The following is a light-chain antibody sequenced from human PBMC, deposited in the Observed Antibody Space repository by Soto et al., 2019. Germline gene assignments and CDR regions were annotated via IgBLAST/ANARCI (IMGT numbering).Light chain of an antibody. CDR2: WAS. CDR3: QQYYSTPWT. J-gene: IGKJ1*01. Sequence: DLLLTQSPYSLAVSLGERATINCKSSQSVLYSSNNKNYLAWYQQKPGQPPKLLIYWASTRESGVPDRFSGSGSGTDFTLTISSLQAEDVAVYYCQQYYSTPWTFGQGTKVDI. CDR1: QSVLYSSNNKNY. V-gene: IGKV4-1*01.